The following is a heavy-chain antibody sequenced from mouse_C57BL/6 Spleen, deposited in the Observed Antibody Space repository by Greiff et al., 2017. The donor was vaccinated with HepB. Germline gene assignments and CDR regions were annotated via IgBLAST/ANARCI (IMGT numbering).Heavy chain of an antibody. D-gene: IGHD1-1*01. CDR2: IYPRDGST. CDR1: GYTFTDHT. Sequence: QVQLQQSDAELVKPGASVKISCKVSGYTFTDHTIHWMMQRPEQGLEWIGYIYPRDGSTKYNEKFKGKATLTADKSSSTAYMQLNSLTSEDSAVYFCARNGYYYGSSYGYFDVWGTGTTVTVSS. V-gene: IGHV1-78*01. CDR3: ARNGYYYGSSYGYFDV. J-gene: IGHJ1*03.